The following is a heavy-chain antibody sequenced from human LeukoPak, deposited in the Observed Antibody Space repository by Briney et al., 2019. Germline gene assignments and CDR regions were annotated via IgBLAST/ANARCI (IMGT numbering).Heavy chain of an antibody. CDR3: ARDPRRGGNSRPKECPTFDY. V-gene: IGHV1-46*01. CDR1: GYTFTSYY. Sequence: AASVKVSCKASGYTFTSYYMHWVRQAPGQGLEWMGIINPSGGSTSYAQKFQGRVTMTRDTSTSTVYMELSSLRSEDTAVYYCARDPRRGGNSRPKECPTFDYWGQGTLVTVSS. CDR2: INPSGGST. J-gene: IGHJ4*02. D-gene: IGHD4-23*01.